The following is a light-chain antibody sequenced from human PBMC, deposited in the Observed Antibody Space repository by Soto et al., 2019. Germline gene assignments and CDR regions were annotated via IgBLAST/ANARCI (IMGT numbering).Light chain of an antibody. Sequence: EVVLTQSPGTLSLSPGERATLSCRASQSVGSTYLAWYQQKPVQAPRLLIYDASSRATGIPDRFSGSRSGTDFTLTISRLEPEDFAVYYCQQYGSSPSTFGPGTKVDIK. CDR2: DAS. V-gene: IGKV3-20*01. CDR3: QQYGSSPST. J-gene: IGKJ3*01. CDR1: QSVGSTY.